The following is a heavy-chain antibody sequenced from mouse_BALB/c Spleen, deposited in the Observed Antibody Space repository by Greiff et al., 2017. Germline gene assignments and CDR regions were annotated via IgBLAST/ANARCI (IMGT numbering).Heavy chain of an antibody. CDR1: GYTFTSYW. J-gene: IGHJ2*01. CDR3: ARFITTATPFYYFDY. D-gene: IGHD1-2*01. V-gene: IGHV1S41*01. Sequence: DLVKPGASVKLSCKASGYTFTSYWINWIKQRPGQGLEWIGRIAPGSGSTYYNEMFKGKATLTVDTSSSTAYIQLSSLSSEDSAVYFCARFITTATPFYYFDYWGQGTTLTVSS. CDR2: IAPGSGST.